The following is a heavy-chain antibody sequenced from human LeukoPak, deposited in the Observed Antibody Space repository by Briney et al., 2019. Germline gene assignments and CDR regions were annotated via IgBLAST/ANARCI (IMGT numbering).Heavy chain of an antibody. CDR3: ARGPLNNWNYGRFRYYYYYMDV. Sequence: PSETLSLTCAVYGGSLSGYYWSWIRQPPGKGLEWIGEINHSGSTNYNPSLKSRVTISVDTSKNQFSLKLSSVTAADTAVYYCARGPLNNWNYGRFRYYYYYMDVWGKGTTVTVSS. CDR2: INHSGST. J-gene: IGHJ6*03. V-gene: IGHV4-34*01. D-gene: IGHD1-7*01. CDR1: GGSLSGYY.